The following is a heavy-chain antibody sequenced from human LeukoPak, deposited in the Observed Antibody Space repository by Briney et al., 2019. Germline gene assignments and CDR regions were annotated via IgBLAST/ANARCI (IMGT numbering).Heavy chain of an antibody. Sequence: SETLSLTCTVSGGSISSDGYYWSWIRQHPGEGLEWIGYIYYSGSTYYNPSLKSRVTISVDTSKNQFSLKLSSVTAADTAVYYCARVGGGDYDSLDAFDIWAQGTMVTVSS. CDR2: IYYSGST. D-gene: IGHD3-22*01. CDR3: ARVGGGDYDSLDAFDI. CDR1: GGSISSDGYY. J-gene: IGHJ3*02. V-gene: IGHV4-31*03.